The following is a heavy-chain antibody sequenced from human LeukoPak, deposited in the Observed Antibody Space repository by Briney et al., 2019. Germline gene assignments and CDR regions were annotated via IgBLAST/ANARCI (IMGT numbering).Heavy chain of an antibody. V-gene: IGHV4-59*01. CDR2: IYYSGST. J-gene: IGHJ4*02. CDR3: ARGTYDSSGYYSDY. Sequence: PSETLSLTWSVSGGSISSYYWSWIRQPPGKGLEWIGYIYYSGSTNYNPSLKSRVTISVDTSKNQFSLKLSSVTAADTAVYYCARGTYDSSGYYSDYWGQGTLVTVSS. CDR1: GGSISSYY. D-gene: IGHD3-22*01.